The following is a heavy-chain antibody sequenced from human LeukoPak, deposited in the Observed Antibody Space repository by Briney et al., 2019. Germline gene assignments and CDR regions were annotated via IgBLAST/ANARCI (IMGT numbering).Heavy chain of an antibody. Sequence: ASVKVSCKASGYTFTSYDINWVRQATGQGLEWMGWMNPNSGNTGYAQKFQGRVTMTRNTSISTAYMELSNLRSEDTAVYYCARVALSYQDAFDIWGQGTMVTVSS. V-gene: IGHV1-8*01. D-gene: IGHD1-26*01. J-gene: IGHJ3*02. CDR1: GYTFTSYD. CDR2: MNPNSGNT. CDR3: ARVALSYQDAFDI.